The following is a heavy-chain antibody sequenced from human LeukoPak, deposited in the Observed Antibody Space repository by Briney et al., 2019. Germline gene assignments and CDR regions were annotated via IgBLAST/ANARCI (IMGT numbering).Heavy chain of an antibody. CDR3: ARDINGYSYSRGAFDI. J-gene: IGHJ3*02. CDR1: GGSISSGGYY. V-gene: IGHV4-31*03. D-gene: IGHD5-18*01. Sequence: SQTLSLTCTVSGGSISSGGYYWSWIRQHPGKGLEWIGYIYYSGSTYYNPSLKSRVTISVDTSKNQFSLKLSSVTAADTAVYYCARDINGYSYSRGAFDIWGQGTMVTVSS. CDR2: IYYSGST.